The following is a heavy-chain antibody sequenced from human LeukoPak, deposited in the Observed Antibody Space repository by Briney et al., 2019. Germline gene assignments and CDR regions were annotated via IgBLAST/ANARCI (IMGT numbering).Heavy chain of an antibody. D-gene: IGHD1-26*01. J-gene: IGHJ4*02. Sequence: GGSLRLSCAASGFTFSSYAMSWVREAPGKGLAWVSAISGSGGSAYYADSVKGRFTISRDNSKNTLYLQMNSLRAEDTAVYYCAKDRAKGANPPYFDYWGQGTLVTVSS. V-gene: IGHV3-23*01. CDR2: ISGSGGSA. CDR1: GFTFSSYA. CDR3: AKDRAKGANPPYFDY.